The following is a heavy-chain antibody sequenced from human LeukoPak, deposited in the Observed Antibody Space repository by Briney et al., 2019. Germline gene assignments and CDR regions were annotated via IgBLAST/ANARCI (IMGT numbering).Heavy chain of an antibody. CDR2: IYYSGNT. D-gene: IGHD1-1*01. CDR1: GGSISTYY. Sequence: SETLSLTCTVSGGSISTYYWSWIRQPPGKGLEWIGYIYYSGNTNYKPSLKSRVTISVDTSKNQLTLKLRSVTAADTAVYYCARTTKTLATNFDYWGQGTLVTVSS. CDR3: ARTTKTLATNFDY. V-gene: IGHV4-59*01. J-gene: IGHJ4*02.